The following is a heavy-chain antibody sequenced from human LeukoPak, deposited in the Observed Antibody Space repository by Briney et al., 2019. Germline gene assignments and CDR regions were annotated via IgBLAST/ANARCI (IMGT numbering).Heavy chain of an antibody. J-gene: IGHJ4*02. CDR1: GFTFSSYD. V-gene: IGHV3-30*02. Sequence: GGSLRLSCAASGFTFSSYDMHWVRQAPGKGLEWVAFIRYDGSNKYYADSAKGRFTISRDNSKDTLYLQMNSLRAEDTAVYYCARRAGAYSHPYDYWGQGTLVTVSS. CDR3: ARRAGAYSHPYDY. CDR2: IRYDGSNK. D-gene: IGHD4/OR15-4a*01.